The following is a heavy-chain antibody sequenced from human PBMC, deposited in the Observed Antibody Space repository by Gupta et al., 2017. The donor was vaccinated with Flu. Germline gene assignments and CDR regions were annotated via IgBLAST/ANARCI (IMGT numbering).Heavy chain of an antibody. J-gene: IGHJ6*02. CDR2: INPNSGGT. CDR1: GYTFTGYY. D-gene: IGHD2-2*01. CDR3: AREHGSIVVVPQQPYYYYGMDV. Sequence: QVQLVQSGAEVKKPGASVKVSCKASGYTFTGYYMHWVRQAPGHGLEWMGWINPNSGGTNYAQKFQGWVTMTRDTSISTAYMELSRLRSDDTAVYYCAREHGSIVVVPQQPYYYYGMDVWGQGTTVTVSS. V-gene: IGHV1-2*04.